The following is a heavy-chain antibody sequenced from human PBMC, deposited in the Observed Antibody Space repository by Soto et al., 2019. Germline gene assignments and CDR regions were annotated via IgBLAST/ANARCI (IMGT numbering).Heavy chain of an antibody. CDR2: VYYTGST. D-gene: IGHD3-22*01. CDR3: ARGRTVRNYADDSSDYFYFFDY. CDR1: GDSISTFY. V-gene: IGHV4-59*01. Sequence: ASEALSLTCTVSGDSISTFYWGWMRQSPGKELEWIGYVYYTGSTNYNPSLKSRVTISVDRSKNQFSLKLTSANAADTAVYYCARGRTVRNYADDSSDYFYFFDYWGQGTQVTVSS. J-gene: IGHJ4*02.